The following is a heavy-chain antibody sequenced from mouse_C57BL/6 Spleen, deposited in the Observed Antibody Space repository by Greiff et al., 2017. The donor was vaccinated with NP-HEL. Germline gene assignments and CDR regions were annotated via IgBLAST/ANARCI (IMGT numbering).Heavy chain of an antibody. D-gene: IGHD1-1*02. V-gene: IGHV1-19*01. CDR2: INPYNGGT. Sequence: EVQLQQSGPVLVKPGASVKMSCKASGYTFTDYYMNWVKQSHGKSLEWIGVINPYNGGTSYNQKFKGKATLTVDKSSSTAYMELNSLTSEDSAVYYCARSRYGGYAMDYWGQGTSVTVSS. CDR3: ARSRYGGYAMDY. J-gene: IGHJ4*01. CDR1: GYTFTDYY.